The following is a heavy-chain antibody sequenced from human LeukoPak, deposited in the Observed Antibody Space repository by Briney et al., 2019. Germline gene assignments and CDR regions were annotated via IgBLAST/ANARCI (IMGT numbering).Heavy chain of an antibody. D-gene: IGHD2-21*02. CDR1: GYTFSSYG. V-gene: IGHV1-18*04. CDR3: SREFPFCGADCFSGVFDI. CDR2: ISVINNANT. Sequence: ASVKVSCKASGYTFSSYGINWVRQAPGQGLEWMGWISVINNANTRYAQNFQGRLTMTADTSTTTAYMELRSLRSDDTAVYYCSREFPFCGADCFSGVFDIWGQGTMVTVS. J-gene: IGHJ3*02.